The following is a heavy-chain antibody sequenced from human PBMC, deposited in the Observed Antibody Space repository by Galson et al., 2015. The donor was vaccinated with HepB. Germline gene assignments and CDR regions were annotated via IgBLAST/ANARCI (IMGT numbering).Heavy chain of an antibody. J-gene: IGHJ4*02. CDR3: ATSVVYSGYDPQGFDY. Sequence: SVKVSCKVSGYTLTELSMHWVRQAPGKGLEWMGGFDPEDGETIYAQKFQGRVIMTEDTSTDTAYMELSSLRSEDTAVYYCATSVVYSGYDPQGFDYWGQGTLVTVSS. D-gene: IGHD5-12*01. CDR1: GYTLTELS. CDR2: FDPEDGET. V-gene: IGHV1-24*01.